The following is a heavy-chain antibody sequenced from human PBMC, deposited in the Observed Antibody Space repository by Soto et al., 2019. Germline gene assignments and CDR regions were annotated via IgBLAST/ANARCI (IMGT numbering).Heavy chain of an antibody. CDR3: ARESKPTTVTNYYYYMDV. CDR1: GFTFSSYA. CDR2: ISYDGSNK. J-gene: IGHJ6*03. D-gene: IGHD4-17*01. Sequence: AGGSLRLSCAASGFTFSSYAMHWVRQAPGKGLEWVAVISYDGSNKYYADSVKGRFTISRDNSKNTLYLQMNSLRAEDTAVYYCARESKPTTVTNYYYYMDVWGKGTTVTVSS. V-gene: IGHV3-30-3*01.